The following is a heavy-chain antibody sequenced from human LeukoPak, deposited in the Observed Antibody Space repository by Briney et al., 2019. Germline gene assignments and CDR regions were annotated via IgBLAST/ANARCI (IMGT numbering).Heavy chain of an antibody. D-gene: IGHD3-22*01. CDR1: GFTFSSYA. Sequence: PGGSLRLSCAASGFTFSSYAMSWVRQAPGKGLEWVSAISGSGGSTYYADSVKGRFTISRDNSKNTLYLQMNSLRAEDTAVYYCAKDRTPYYYDSSGYSDYWGQGTLVTVSS. CDR2: ISGSGGST. V-gene: IGHV3-23*01. J-gene: IGHJ4*02. CDR3: AKDRTPYYYDSSGYSDY.